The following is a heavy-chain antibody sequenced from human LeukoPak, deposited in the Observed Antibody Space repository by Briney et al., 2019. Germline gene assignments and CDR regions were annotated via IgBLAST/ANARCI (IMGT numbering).Heavy chain of an antibody. Sequence: SETLSLTCTVSGXSISSYYWSWIRQPPGKGLEWIGYIYYTGSTNYNPSLKSRVTMFVDMSKNQFSLRLSSVTAADTAVYYCARHRAYSSSSPFDYWGQGTLVTVSS. CDR3: ARHRAYSSSSPFDY. J-gene: IGHJ4*02. CDR2: IYYTGST. CDR1: GXSISSYY. V-gene: IGHV4-59*08. D-gene: IGHD6-6*01.